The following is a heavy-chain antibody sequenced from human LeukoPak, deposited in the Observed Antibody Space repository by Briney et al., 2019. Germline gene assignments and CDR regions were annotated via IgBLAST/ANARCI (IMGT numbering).Heavy chain of an antibody. Sequence: GGSLRLSCAASGFTFSDYYMSWIRQAPGKGLEWVSYISSSGSTIYYADSVKGRFTISRDNAKNSLYLQMNSLRAEDTAVYYCARVLRFLECFMDVWGKGTTVTVSS. D-gene: IGHD3-3*01. CDR3: ARVLRFLECFMDV. J-gene: IGHJ6*03. CDR1: GFTFSDYY. CDR2: ISSSGSTI. V-gene: IGHV3-11*04.